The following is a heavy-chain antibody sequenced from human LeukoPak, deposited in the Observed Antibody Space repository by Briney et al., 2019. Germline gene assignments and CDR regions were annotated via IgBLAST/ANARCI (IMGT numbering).Heavy chain of an antibody. CDR2: ISGSGGST. Sequence: GGSLRLSCAASGFTFSSYAMSWVRQAPGKGLEWVSAISGSGGSTYYADSVKGRFTISRDNSKNTLYLQMNSLRAEDTAVYYCAKDISLVVLHRNWFDPWGQGALVTVSS. CDR3: AKDISLVVLHRNWFDP. CDR1: GFTFSSYA. V-gene: IGHV3-23*01. D-gene: IGHD2-8*02. J-gene: IGHJ5*02.